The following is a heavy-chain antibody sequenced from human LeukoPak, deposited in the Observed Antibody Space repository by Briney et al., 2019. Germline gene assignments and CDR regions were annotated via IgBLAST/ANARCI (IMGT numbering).Heavy chain of an antibody. CDR2: IYYSGST. V-gene: IGHV4-39*07. Sequence: PSETLSLTCTVSGGSISSSSYYWGWIRQPPGKGLEWIGSIYYSGSTYYNPSLKSRVTISVDTSKNQFSLKLSSVTAADTAVYYCARGRAYGDFFSLWGQGTLVTVSS. CDR3: ARGRAYGDFFSL. CDR1: GGSISSSSYY. D-gene: IGHD4-17*01. J-gene: IGHJ4*02.